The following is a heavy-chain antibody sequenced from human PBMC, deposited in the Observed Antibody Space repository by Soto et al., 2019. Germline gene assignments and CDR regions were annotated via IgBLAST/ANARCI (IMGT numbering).Heavy chain of an antibody. CDR3: ARAESFEDTAMGYGMDV. J-gene: IGHJ6*02. D-gene: IGHD5-18*01. CDR2: INAGNGNT. Sequence: GASVKVSCKASGYTFTSYAMHWVRQAPGQRLEWMGWINAGNGNTKYSQKFQGRVTITRDTSASTAYMELSSLRSEDTAVYYCARAESFEDTAMGYGMDVWGQGTTVTVSS. CDR1: GYTFTSYA. V-gene: IGHV1-3*01.